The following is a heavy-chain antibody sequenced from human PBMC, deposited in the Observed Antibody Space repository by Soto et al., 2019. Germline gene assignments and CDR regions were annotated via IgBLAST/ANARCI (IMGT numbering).Heavy chain of an antibody. V-gene: IGHV3-30-3*01. J-gene: IGHJ4*02. CDR1: GFTFSSYA. CDR3: ARDYGSGSYPPLD. CDR2: ISYDGSNK. Sequence: QVQLVESGGGVVQPGRSLRLSCAASGFTFSSYAMHWVRQAPGKGLEWVAVISYDGSNKYYADSVKGRFTISRDNSKNTLYLQMNSLRAEATAVYYCARDYGSGSYPPLDWGQGTLVTVSS. D-gene: IGHD3-10*01.